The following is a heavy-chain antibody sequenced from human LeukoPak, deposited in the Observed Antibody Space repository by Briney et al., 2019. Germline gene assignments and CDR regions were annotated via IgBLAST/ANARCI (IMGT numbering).Heavy chain of an antibody. J-gene: IGHJ4*02. Sequence: GESLKISCKGSGYSFTSYWIGWVRQMPGKGLGWMGIIYPGDSDTRYGPSFQGQVTISADKSISTAYLQWSSLKASDTAMYYCARQGTQQQPPDFDYWGQGTLLTVSS. D-gene: IGHD1/OR15-1a*01. CDR1: GYSFTSYW. CDR2: IYPGDSDT. V-gene: IGHV5-51*01. CDR3: ARQGTQQQPPDFDY.